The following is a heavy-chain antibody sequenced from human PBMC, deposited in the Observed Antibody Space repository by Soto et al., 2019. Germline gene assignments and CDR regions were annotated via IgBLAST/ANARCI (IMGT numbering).Heavy chain of an antibody. D-gene: IGHD2-2*01. J-gene: IGHJ6*02. Sequence: QVQLQESGPGLVKPSQTLSLTCTVSGGSISSGGYYWSWIRQHPGKGLEWIGYIYYRGSTYYNPSLKSRVNISVATSKNQFSLKVSSVTAADTAVYYCARDKGSQYGYYYYGMDVWGQGTTVTVSS. V-gene: IGHV4-31*03. CDR3: ARDKGSQYGYYYYGMDV. CDR1: GGSISSGGYY. CDR2: IYYRGST.